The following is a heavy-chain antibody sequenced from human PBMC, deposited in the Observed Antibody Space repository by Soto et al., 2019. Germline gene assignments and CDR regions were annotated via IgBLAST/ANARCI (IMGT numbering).Heavy chain of an antibody. J-gene: IGHJ4*02. Sequence: SETLSLTCTVSGGSISSGDYYWSWIRQPPGKGLEWIGYIYYSGSTYYNPSLKSRVTISVDTSKNQFSLKLSSVTAADTAVYYCARDRYCSGGSCRDYWGQGTLVTVSS. CDR3: ARDRYCSGGSCRDY. V-gene: IGHV4-30-4*01. CDR2: IYYSGST. CDR1: GGSISSGDYY. D-gene: IGHD2-15*01.